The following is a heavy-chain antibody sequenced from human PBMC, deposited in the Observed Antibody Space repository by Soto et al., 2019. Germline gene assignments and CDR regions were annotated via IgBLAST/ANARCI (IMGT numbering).Heavy chain of an antibody. CDR2: IYYSGST. D-gene: IGHD3-3*01. J-gene: IGHJ6*02. CDR1: GDSISSKSYY. CDR3: ARDVTIFGVAPYGMDV. Sequence: PSETLSLTCTVSGDSISSKSYYWGWIRQPPGKGLEWIGSIYYSGSTYYSPSLKSRVTISVDTSKYQFSLKVSSVTAADTVVFYCARDVTIFGVAPYGMDVWGQGTTVTVSS. V-gene: IGHV4-39*02.